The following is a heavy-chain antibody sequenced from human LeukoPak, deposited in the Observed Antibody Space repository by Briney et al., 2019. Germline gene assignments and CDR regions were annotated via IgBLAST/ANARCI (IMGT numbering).Heavy chain of an antibody. D-gene: IGHD2-2*01. Sequence: PGGSLRLSCAASGFTFSSYAMSWVRQAPGKGLEWVSAVSNTGGGTYHADSVKGRFTISRDNSKHTLYLQMDSLRAEDTAVYYCARLSPTPAASDYWGQGTLVTVSS. J-gene: IGHJ4*02. CDR2: VSNTGGGT. CDR1: GFTFSSYA. CDR3: ARLSPTPAASDY. V-gene: IGHV3-23*01.